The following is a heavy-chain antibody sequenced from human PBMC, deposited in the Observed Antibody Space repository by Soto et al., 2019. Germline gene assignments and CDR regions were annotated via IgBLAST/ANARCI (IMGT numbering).Heavy chain of an antibody. J-gene: IGHJ4*02. CDR1: GYSFTSYW. CDR2: IDPSDSYT. D-gene: IGHD6-13*01. Sequence: EVQLVQSGAEVKKPGESLRISCKGSGYSFTSYWSSWVRQMPGKGLEWMGRIDPSDSYTNYSPSFQGQVTISSDKSISTAYLQWSSLKASDTAMYYCARLQAAAGDNDLTFDYWGQGTLVPVSS. CDR3: ARLQAAAGDNDLTFDY. V-gene: IGHV5-10-1*01.